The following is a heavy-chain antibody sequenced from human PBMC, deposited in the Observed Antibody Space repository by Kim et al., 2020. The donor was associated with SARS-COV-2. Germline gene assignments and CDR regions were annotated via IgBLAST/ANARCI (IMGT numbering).Heavy chain of an antibody. CDR3: ARDGRSVEAMVRGVNAPYYYYYGMDV. Sequence: SVKVSCKASGGTFSSYAISWVRQAPGQGLEWMGGIIPIFGTANYAQKFQGRVTITADESTSTAYMELSSLRSEDTAVYYCARDGRSVEAMVRGVNAPYYYYYGMDVWGQGTTVTVSS. J-gene: IGHJ6*02. CDR1: GGTFSSYA. CDR2: IIPIFGTA. V-gene: IGHV1-69*13. D-gene: IGHD3-10*01.